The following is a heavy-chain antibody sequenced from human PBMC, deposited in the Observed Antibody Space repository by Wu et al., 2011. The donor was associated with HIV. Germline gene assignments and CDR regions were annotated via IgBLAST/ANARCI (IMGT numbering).Heavy chain of an antibody. CDR2: ISADNGDT. D-gene: IGHD3-3*01. CDR3: ARDRHDFWSGYPPLQH. V-gene: IGHV1-18*01. CDR1: GYTFTNYG. Sequence: CKASGYTFTNYGIXWVRQAPGQGLEWMGWISADNGDTNYAQKLQGRVTMTTDTSTSTAYMELRSLRSDDTAVYYCARDRHDFWSGYPPLQHWGQGTLVTVSS. J-gene: IGHJ1*01.